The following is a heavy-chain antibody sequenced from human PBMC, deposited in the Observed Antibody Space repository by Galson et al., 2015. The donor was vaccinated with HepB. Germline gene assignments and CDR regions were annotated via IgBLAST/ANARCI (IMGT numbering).Heavy chain of an antibody. J-gene: IGHJ6*03. CDR3: ARGERYSGSLHYYYMDV. V-gene: IGHV1-69*13. CDR1: GGTFSSYA. Sequence: SVKVSCKASGGTFSSYAISWVRQAPGQGLEWMGGIIPIFGTANYAQKFQGRVTITADESTSTAYMELSSLRSEDTAVYYCARGERYSGSLHYYYMDVWGKGTTVTVSS. CDR2: IIPIFGTA. D-gene: IGHD1-26*01.